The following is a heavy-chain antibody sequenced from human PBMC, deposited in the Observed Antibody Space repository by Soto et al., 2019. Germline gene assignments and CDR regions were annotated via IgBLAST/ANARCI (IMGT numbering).Heavy chain of an antibody. D-gene: IGHD6-13*01. CDR2: INHSGST. CDR1: GGSFSDYY. J-gene: IGHJ4*02. CDR3: ARLSGSNWYTVAY. Sequence: QVQLQQWGAGLLKPSETLSLTCAVYGGSFSDYYWNWVRQPPGKGLEWIGEINHSGSTNYNPSLXXRXAISVDTSKNQFSLELSSVTAADTAVYYCARLSGSNWYTVAYWGQGTLVTVSS. V-gene: IGHV4-34*01.